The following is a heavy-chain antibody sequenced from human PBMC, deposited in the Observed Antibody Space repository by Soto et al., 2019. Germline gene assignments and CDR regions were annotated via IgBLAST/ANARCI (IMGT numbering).Heavy chain of an antibody. D-gene: IGHD2-15*01. J-gene: IGHJ4*02. Sequence: PGESLKISFKGSGYSFTSYWIGWVRQMPGKGLEWMGIIYPGDSDTRYSPSFQGQVTISADKSISTAYLQWSSLKASDTAMYYCARPDCSGGSCYPYYFDYWGQGTLVTVSS. CDR3: ARPDCSGGSCYPYYFDY. V-gene: IGHV5-51*01. CDR2: IYPGDSDT. CDR1: GYSFTSYW.